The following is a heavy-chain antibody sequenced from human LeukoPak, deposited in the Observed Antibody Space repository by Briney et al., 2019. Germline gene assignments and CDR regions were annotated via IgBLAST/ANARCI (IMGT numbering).Heavy chain of an antibody. CDR1: GFTFSSYS. Sequence: GGSLRLSCAASGFTFSSYSMNWVRQAPGKGLEWISYIGISSGNTKYADSVKGRFTISGDKAKNPVYLQMNSLLVEDTAVYYCARDTKYAFDNWGQGTLVTVSS. D-gene: IGHD2-2*01. V-gene: IGHV3-48*01. CDR2: IGISSGNT. CDR3: ARDTKYAFDN. J-gene: IGHJ4*02.